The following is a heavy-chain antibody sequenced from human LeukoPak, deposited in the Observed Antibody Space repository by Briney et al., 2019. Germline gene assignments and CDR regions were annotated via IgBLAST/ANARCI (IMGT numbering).Heavy chain of an antibody. V-gene: IGHV3-11*04. CDR2: ISSSGSTI. D-gene: IGHD1-26*01. CDR3: ARDAKYGGDLAVYAFDI. J-gene: IGHJ3*02. Sequence: GGSLRLSCAASGFTFSDYYMSWIRQAPGKGLEWVSYISSSGSTIYYADSVKGRFTISRDNAKNLLYLQMNSLRAEDTAVYYCARDAKYGGDLAVYAFDIWGQGTMVTVSS. CDR1: GFTFSDYY.